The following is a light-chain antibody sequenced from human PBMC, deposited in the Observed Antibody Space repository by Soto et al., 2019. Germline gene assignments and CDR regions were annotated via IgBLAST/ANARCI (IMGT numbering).Light chain of an antibody. CDR2: DAT. Sequence: EIVLTQSPATLSLSPGERATLSCRASQSVATSLFWYQQKPGQAPRLLIYDATNRATGTPARFSGSGSETDFTLTISSLAPEDVAVYYCQQRTNWLSFGGGTKVEIK. V-gene: IGKV3-11*01. J-gene: IGKJ4*01. CDR3: QQRTNWLS. CDR1: QSVATS.